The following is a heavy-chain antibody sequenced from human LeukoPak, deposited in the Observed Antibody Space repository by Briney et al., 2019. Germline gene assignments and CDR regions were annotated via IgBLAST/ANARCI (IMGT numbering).Heavy chain of an antibody. CDR2: ISNDGSNN. J-gene: IGHJ6*03. CDR1: GFTFSSYG. Sequence: GGSLRLSCAASGFTFSSYGMHWVRQAPGKGLEWVAVISNDGSNNYYADSVKGRFTISRDNSKSTLYLQMNSLRAEDTAVYYCARDVRYCSSTSCYTVGDYYYYMDVWGKGTTVTVSS. CDR3: ARDVRYCSSTSCYTVGDYYYYMDV. V-gene: IGHV3-30*03. D-gene: IGHD2-2*02.